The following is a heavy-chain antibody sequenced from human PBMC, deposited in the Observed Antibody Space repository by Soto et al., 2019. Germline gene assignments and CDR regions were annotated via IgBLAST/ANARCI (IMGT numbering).Heavy chain of an antibody. CDR2: ISSSSSTI. CDR1: GFTFSSYS. D-gene: IGHD6-19*01. CDR3: ARDLGGGWRWYYFDY. V-gene: IGHV3-48*02. J-gene: IGHJ4*02. Sequence: EVQLVESGGGLVQPGGSLRLSCAASGFTFSSYSMNWVRQAPGKGLEWVSYISSSSSTIYYADSVKGRFTISRDNAKNSLYLQMNSLRDEDTAVHYCARDLGGGWRWYYFDYWGQGTLVTVSS.